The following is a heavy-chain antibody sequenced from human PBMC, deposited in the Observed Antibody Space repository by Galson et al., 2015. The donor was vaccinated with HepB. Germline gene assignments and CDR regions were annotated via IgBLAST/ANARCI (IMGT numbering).Heavy chain of an antibody. CDR2: INHSGST. Sequence: SETLSLTCAVYGGSFSGYYWSWIRQPPGKGLEWIGEINHSGSTNYNPSLKSRVTISVDTSKNQFSLKLSSVTAADTAVYYCARVTRESGSRFFDYWGQGTLVTVSS. V-gene: IGHV4-34*01. CDR1: GGSFSGYY. CDR3: ARVTRESGSRFFDY. D-gene: IGHD1-26*01. J-gene: IGHJ4*02.